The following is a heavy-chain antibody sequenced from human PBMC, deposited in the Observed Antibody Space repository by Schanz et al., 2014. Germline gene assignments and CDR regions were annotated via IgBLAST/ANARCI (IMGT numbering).Heavy chain of an antibody. J-gene: IGHJ4*02. Sequence: QVQLVESGGGVVQPGKSLRLSCAASGFTFSSYGMHWVRQAPGKGLEWVAFIRYDGSNQYYADSVKGRFTISRDNSKNTLYLQMNSLRAEDTAVYYCAKPPPGYLITWYTYYFVSWGQGTLVTVSS. V-gene: IGHV3-30*02. CDR1: GFTFSSYG. CDR2: IRYDGSNQ. D-gene: IGHD1-1*01. CDR3: AKPPPGYLITWYTYYFVS.